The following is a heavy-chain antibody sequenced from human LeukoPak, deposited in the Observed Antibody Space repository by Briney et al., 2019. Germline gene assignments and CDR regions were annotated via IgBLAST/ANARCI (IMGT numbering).Heavy chain of an antibody. Sequence: HPGGSLRLSCSASGFTFSNYALHWVRQAPGKGLEYVSAIGTNGGSTYYADSVKGRFTISRDNSKNTLFLRMSSLRAEDTAVYYCVTQYRHSSGYYSQPRYWGQGTLVTVSS. CDR3: VTQYRHSSGYYSQPRY. D-gene: IGHD3-22*01. V-gene: IGHV3-64D*06. J-gene: IGHJ4*02. CDR2: IGTNGGST. CDR1: GFTFSNYA.